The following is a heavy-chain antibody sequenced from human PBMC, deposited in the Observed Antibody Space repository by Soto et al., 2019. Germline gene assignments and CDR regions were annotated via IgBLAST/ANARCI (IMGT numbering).Heavy chain of an antibody. CDR3: ARAKGYHLDSNGYFRLFDF. CDR1: GYSFTSYG. Sequence: QVQLVQSGAEVKQPGASVTFSCKASGYSFTSYGLAWVRQAPGQGLEWMGGIRAYNGYKNYVPILRGRVSRTTEKSTSTAYMELRILISDDTAVYFCARAKGYHLDSNGYFRLFDFWGQGALLTVSS. J-gene: IGHJ4*02. D-gene: IGHD3-22*01. V-gene: IGHV1-18*01. CDR2: IRAYNGYK.